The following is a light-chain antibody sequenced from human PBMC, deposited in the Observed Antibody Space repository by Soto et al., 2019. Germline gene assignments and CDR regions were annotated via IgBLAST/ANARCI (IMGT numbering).Light chain of an antibody. Sequence: QSALTQAASVSGSPGQSITISCTGTSSDVGDYASVSWYQQHPGKAPKLMIYDVSNRPSGVSDRFSGSKSGNTASLTISGLQAEDEADYYCGSYTASSTQVFGTGNKVTVL. CDR1: SSDVGDYAS. CDR3: GSYTASSTQV. J-gene: IGLJ1*01. CDR2: DVS. V-gene: IGLV2-14*03.